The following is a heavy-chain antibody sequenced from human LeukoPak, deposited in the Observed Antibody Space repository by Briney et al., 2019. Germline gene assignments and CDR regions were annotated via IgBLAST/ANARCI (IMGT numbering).Heavy chain of an antibody. CDR2: IRYDGSNK. V-gene: IGHV3-30*02. Sequence: PGGSLRLSCAASAFTFNNYVMHWVRQAPGKGLEWVAFIRYDGSNKYYADSVKGRFTISRDNSKNTLYLQMNSLRVEDTAVFYCAKDRGVSAGLDYWGQGTLVTVSS. J-gene: IGHJ4*02. CDR1: AFTFNNYV. D-gene: IGHD3-10*01. CDR3: AKDRGVSAGLDY.